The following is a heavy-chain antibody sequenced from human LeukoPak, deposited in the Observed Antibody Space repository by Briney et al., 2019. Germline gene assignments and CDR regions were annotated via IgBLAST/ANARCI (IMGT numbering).Heavy chain of an antibody. CDR3: AKVPGGSGSHFDY. CDR1: GFTFSSYG. CDR2: ISGSSGST. V-gene: IGHV3-23*01. D-gene: IGHD2-15*01. Sequence: PGGSLRLSCVASGFTFSSYGMSWVRQAPGKGLEWVSGISGSSGSTYYADSVEGRCTVSRDNSKNTLYLQMNSLRAEDTAVYYCAKVPGGSGSHFDYWGQGTLVTVFS. J-gene: IGHJ4*02.